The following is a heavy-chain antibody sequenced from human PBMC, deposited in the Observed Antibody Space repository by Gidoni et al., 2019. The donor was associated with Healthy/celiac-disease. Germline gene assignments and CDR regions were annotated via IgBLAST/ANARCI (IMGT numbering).Heavy chain of an antibody. V-gene: IGHV4-59*01. D-gene: IGHD3-10*01. CDR1: GGSISSYY. J-gene: IGHJ4*02. CDR2: IYYSGST. Sequence: QVQLQESGPALVKLSATLSLTCTVSGGSISSYYWRWIRQPPGKGLEWIGYIYYSGSTNYNPSLKSRVTISVETSKNQFSLKLSSVTAADTAVYYCARADYYGSGSAIDYWGQGTLVTVSS. CDR3: ARADYYGSGSAIDY.